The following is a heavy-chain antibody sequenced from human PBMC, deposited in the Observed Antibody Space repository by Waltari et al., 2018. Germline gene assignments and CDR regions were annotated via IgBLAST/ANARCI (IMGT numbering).Heavy chain of an antibody. D-gene: IGHD3-22*01. V-gene: IGHV4-61*02. CDR3: AREIYYDTSGYPDY. Sequence: QVHLQQSGPGLVTPSQTLSLTCTVSGDSFTSRTYYWSWIRQPAGKGLEWIGRIHISGSTNYNPSLKSRVTMSVDTSKNQFSLKLTSVTAADTAVYYCAREIYYDTSGYPDYWGQGTLVTVSS. CDR1: GDSFTSRTYY. J-gene: IGHJ4*02. CDR2: IHISGST.